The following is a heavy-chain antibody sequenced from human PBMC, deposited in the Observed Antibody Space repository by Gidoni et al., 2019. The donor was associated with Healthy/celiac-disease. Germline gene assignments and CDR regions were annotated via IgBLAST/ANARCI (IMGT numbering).Heavy chain of an antibody. CDR1: RGSISSYY. Sequence: QVQLQESGPGLEKPSETLSLTWNLPRGSISSYYWSWTQQPPGKGLEWIGYIHYSGSTNYNPSLKSRVTISVDTSKNQFSLKLSSVTAADTAVYYCASARWEPYFDYWGQGTLVTVSS. J-gene: IGHJ4*02. CDR2: IHYSGST. CDR3: ASARWEPYFDY. D-gene: IGHD1-26*01. V-gene: IGHV4-59*01.